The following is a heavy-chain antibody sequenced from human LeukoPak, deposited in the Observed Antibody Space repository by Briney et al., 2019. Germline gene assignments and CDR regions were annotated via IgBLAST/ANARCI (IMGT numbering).Heavy chain of an antibody. J-gene: IGHJ4*02. D-gene: IGHD3-10*01. CDR3: VGVSGSYSSGDY. V-gene: IGHV4-59*01. CDR2: IYYTGSS. CDR1: AGSISIYY. Sequence: SETLSLTCSVSAGSISIYYWSCIRQPPGKGLEWIVYIYYTGSSNYNPSLKSRVTISLDMSKNQFSLKLSSVTAADTAVYYCVGVSGSYSSGDYWGQGTPVTVSS.